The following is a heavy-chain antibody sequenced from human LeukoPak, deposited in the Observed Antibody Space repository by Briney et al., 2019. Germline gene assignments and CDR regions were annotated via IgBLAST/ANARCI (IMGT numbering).Heavy chain of an antibody. CDR2: ISSNGATT. J-gene: IGHJ6*02. Sequence: GGSLRLSCSASGFTFNRFYLHWVRQAPGKGLEFVSHISSNGATTYYADSVKGRFTISRDNSKNTLYLQMNSLRAEDTAVYYCARGYYGLDVWGQGTTVTVSS. V-gene: IGHV3-64*04. CDR3: ARGYYGLDV. CDR1: GFTFNRFY.